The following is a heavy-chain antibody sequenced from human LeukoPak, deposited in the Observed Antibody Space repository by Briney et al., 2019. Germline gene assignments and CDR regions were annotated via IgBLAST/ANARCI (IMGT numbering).Heavy chain of an antibody. CDR1: GFTFSDYYY. CDR3: ARDCGDYKSDAFDI. V-gene: IGHV3-11*04. D-gene: IGHD4-17*01. J-gene: IGHJ3*02. CDR2: ISSSGSTI. Sequence: GGSLRLSCAASGFTFSDYYYMSWIRQAPGKGLEWVSYISSSGSTIYYADSVKGRFTISRDNAKNSLYLQMNSLRAEDTAVYYCARDCGDYKSDAFDIWGQGTMVTVSS.